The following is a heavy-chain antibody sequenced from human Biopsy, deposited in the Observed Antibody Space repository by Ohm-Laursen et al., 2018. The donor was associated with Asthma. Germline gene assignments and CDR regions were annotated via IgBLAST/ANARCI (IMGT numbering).Heavy chain of an antibody. CDR3: ARDPGINVDLGHWSFDL. D-gene: IGHD7-27*01. J-gene: IGHJ2*01. Sequence: SLRLSCSASGFNLNTYSVSWVRQAPGEGLAWVATLSHDNNYKGYADSAKGRFTISRDFSKTSVYLQMNSLRLEDTAFYYCARDPGINVDLGHWSFDLWGRGTLVTVSS. CDR1: GFNLNTYS. V-gene: IGHV3-30*04. CDR2: LSHDNNYK.